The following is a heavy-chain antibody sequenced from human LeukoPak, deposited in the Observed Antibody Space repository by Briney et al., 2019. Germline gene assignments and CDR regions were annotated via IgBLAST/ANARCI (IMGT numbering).Heavy chain of an antibody. V-gene: IGHV4-30-4*01. CDR2: IYYSGSV. D-gene: IGHD1-14*01. Sequence: SQTLSLTCTVSGGSISSGNYYWSWIRQSPGKGLDWIGYIYYSGSVFYNPSLESRIIISLDTSENQFSLKVTSLTAADSAVYYCARKTRTWSNWFDPWGQGTLVTVSS. CDR3: ARKTRTWSNWFDP. J-gene: IGHJ5*02. CDR1: GGSISSGNYY.